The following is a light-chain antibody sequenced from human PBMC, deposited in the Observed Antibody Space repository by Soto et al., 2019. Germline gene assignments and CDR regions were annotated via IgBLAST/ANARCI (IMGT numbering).Light chain of an antibody. V-gene: IGLV1-51*01. CDR2: DNN. CDR1: SSNIGNNY. CDR3: GTWDSSLSAEV. Sequence: QSVLTQPPSVSAAPGQKVTISCSGSSSNIGNNYVSWYQQLPGTAPKLLIYDNNKRPSGIPDRFSGSKSGTSATLGITGLQTGDEADYYCGTWDSSLSAEVFGTGTKLTVV. J-gene: IGLJ1*01.